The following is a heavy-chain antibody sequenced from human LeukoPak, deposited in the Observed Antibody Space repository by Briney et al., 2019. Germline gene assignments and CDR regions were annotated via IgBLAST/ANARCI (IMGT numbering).Heavy chain of an antibody. D-gene: IGHD4-17*01. Sequence: GASVKVSCKVSGYTHTEISMHWVRQAPGQGLECMGGFNPEDVETIYARGFQGRLTVTEDTSTDTAYMELSSLRAEDTAMYYCATEIVGYGDVHYFDSWGQGTLVTVSS. V-gene: IGHV1-24*01. CDR1: GYTHTEIS. J-gene: IGHJ4*02. CDR2: FNPEDVET. CDR3: ATEIVGYGDVHYFDS.